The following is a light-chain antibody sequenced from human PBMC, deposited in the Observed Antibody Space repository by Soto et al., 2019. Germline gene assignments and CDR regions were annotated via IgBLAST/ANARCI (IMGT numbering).Light chain of an antibody. Sequence: EIVLTQSPGTLSFSPGERATLSCRASQSGTSSYLAWYQQKPGQAPRLLIYGASRRAAGIPDRFSGSGSGTDFTLTISRLEPEDFAVYYCQQYGSSPRTFGQGTKVEIK. J-gene: IGKJ1*01. CDR2: GAS. CDR1: QSGTSSY. V-gene: IGKV3-20*01. CDR3: QQYGSSPRT.